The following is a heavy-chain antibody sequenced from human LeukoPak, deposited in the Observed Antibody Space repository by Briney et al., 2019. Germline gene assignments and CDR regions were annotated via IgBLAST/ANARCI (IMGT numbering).Heavy chain of an antibody. V-gene: IGHV4-30-4*07. Sequence: PSQTLSLTCAVSGVSISSGGFSWSWIRQAPGKGLEWLGFLYYSGSTHYNPSLKSRSTILVDTSKNQFSLKLSSVTAADTAVYYCARRRFRVRGVIRARGGTHFDYWGQGTLVTVSS. CDR3: ARRRFRVRGVIRARGGTHFDY. CDR2: LYYSGST. D-gene: IGHD3-10*01. CDR1: GVSISSGGFS. J-gene: IGHJ4*02.